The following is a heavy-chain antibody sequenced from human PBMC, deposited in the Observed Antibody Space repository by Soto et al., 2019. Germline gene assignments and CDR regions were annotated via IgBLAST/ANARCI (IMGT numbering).Heavy chain of an antibody. CDR3: AKDASLWFRDPDVPIYYYYYGMGV. V-gene: IGHV3-30*18. CDR2: ISYDGSNK. J-gene: IGHJ6*02. Sequence: QVQLVESGGGVVQPGRSLILSCAASGFTFSSYGMHWVRQAPGKGLEWVAVISYDGSNKYYADSVKGRFTISRDNFKNTLYLQMNSLRAEDTAVYYYAKDASLWFRDPDVPIYYYYYGMGVWGQGTTVTVS. D-gene: IGHD3-10*01. CDR1: GFTFSSYG.